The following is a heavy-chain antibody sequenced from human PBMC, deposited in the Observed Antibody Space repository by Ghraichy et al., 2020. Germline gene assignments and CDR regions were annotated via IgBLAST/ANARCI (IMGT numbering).Heavy chain of an antibody. J-gene: IGHJ5*02. V-gene: IGHV4-59*08. CDR1: GGSISSYY. D-gene: IGHD1-26*01. Sequence: SETLSLTCTVSGGSISSYYWSWIRQPPGKGLEWIGYIYYSGSTNYNPSLKSRVTISVDTSKNQFSLKLSSVTAADTAVYYCARQGEGWDPHLFWFDPWGQGTLVTVSS. CDR3: ARQGEGWDPHLFWFDP. CDR2: IYYSGST.